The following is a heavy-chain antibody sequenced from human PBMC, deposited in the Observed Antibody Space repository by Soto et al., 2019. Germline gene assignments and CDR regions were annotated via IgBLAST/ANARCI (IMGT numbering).Heavy chain of an antibody. CDR1: GFTFSNYA. CDR2: ISFDGSKK. CDR3: VRTSLVVAAATREDY. D-gene: IGHD2-15*01. J-gene: IGHJ4*02. V-gene: IGHV3-30-3*01. Sequence: GGSLRLSCAASGFTFSNYAMHWVRQAPGKGLEWVAVISFDGSKKYHADSVKGRFTISRDNSKNTLYLQMNSLRAEDTAVYYCVRTSLVVAAATREDYWGQGTLVTVSS.